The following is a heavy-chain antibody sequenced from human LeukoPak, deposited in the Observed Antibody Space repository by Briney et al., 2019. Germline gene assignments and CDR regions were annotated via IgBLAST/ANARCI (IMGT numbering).Heavy chain of an antibody. CDR1: GGSFSGYN. J-gene: IGHJ6*03. Sequence: SETLSLTCTVDGGSFSGYNWNWVRQPPGRGLEWIGEIRDTGSTNYDPSLGSRVTISVDTPKKQISLRLTSLTAADTGVYYCARGLNTRVKNRDMAGGGYLNFYYYYYMDVWVKGTTVTVSS. CDR3: ARGLNTRVKNRDMAGGGYLNFYYYYYMDV. D-gene: IGHD5-18*01. CDR2: IRDTGST. V-gene: IGHV4-34*01.